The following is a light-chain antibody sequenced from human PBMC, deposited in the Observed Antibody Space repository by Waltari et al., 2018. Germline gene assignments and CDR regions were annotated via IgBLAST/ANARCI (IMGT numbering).Light chain of an antibody. V-gene: IGKV3-11*02. J-gene: IGKJ4*01. CDR3: QQRTNWLT. CDR1: QSVVRF. CDR2: DAS. Sequence: EVVLPQSPATLSLSPGERATLSCRASQSVVRFLAWYQHKPGQAPRLLIYDASTRAAGVPARFSGSGSGRDFTLTINTLEPDDFAVYYCQQRTNWLTFGGGTKVEIK.